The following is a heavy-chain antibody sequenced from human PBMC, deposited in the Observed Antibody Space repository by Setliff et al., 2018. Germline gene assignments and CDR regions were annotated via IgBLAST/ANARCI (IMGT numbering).Heavy chain of an antibody. CDR2: INPYKGHT. Sequence: SVKVSSRAPCSTFTNYGVAWLRQPPRQGLQWMGWINPYKGHTFYPHKFQDRLIMATYTSTDTACLHLRSLRSDDTAIYYCSRLVRYCTTTSCQSLSGGEHWGPGTLVTVSS. D-gene: IGHD2-8*01. J-gene: IGHJ1*01. CDR1: CSTFTNYG. V-gene: IGHV1-18*01. CDR3: SRLVRYCTTTSCQSLSGGEH.